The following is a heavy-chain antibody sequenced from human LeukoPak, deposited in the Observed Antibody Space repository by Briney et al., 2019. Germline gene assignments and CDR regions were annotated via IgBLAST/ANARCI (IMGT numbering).Heavy chain of an antibody. CDR3: VKDYGVSGTGGAWLDL. V-gene: IGHV3-30*02. CDR2: ILYDGSNK. J-gene: IGHJ5*02. Sequence: GGSLRLSCAPSGFSLRNYGMHWVSQPPSKCLEWVAFILYDGSNKYYGDSVKGRSTISRDNYKKPLCGQVNRLRAEDTAVYYCVKDYGVSGTGGAWLDLWGQGTQVTVSS. D-gene: IGHD1-20*01. CDR1: GFSLRNYG.